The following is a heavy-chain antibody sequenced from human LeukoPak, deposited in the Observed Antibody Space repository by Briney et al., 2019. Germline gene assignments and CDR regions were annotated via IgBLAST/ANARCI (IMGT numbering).Heavy chain of an antibody. CDR3: TTDGPPSCSSPSCYSPLFDY. Sequence: GGSLRLSCAASGFTFSNAWMSWVRQAPGKGLEWVGRTKSKTDGGTTDYAAPVKGRFTISRDDSKKTLYLQMHSLTTEDIALYYCTTDGPPSCSSPSCYSPLFDYWGQGTLVTVSS. CDR2: TKSKTDGGTT. V-gene: IGHV3-15*01. J-gene: IGHJ4*02. D-gene: IGHD2-2*01. CDR1: GFTFSNAW.